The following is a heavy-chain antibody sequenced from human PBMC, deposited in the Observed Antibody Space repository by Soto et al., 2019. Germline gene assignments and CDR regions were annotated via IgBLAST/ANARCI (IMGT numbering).Heavy chain of an antibody. CDR3: AHRAGLQGNWDGGYFDF. CDR1: GFSLSTSGVG. D-gene: IGHD1-1*01. V-gene: IGHV2-5*02. CDR2: ISWDDDK. Sequence: QITLEESGPTRVKPTQTLTLTCTFSGFSLSTSGVGVGWVRQPPGKALERLALISWDDDKRYSPSLRSRLTITKDTSRNQVVLTMTNMDPVDTATYYCAHRAGLQGNWDGGYFDFWGQGALVTVSS. J-gene: IGHJ4*02.